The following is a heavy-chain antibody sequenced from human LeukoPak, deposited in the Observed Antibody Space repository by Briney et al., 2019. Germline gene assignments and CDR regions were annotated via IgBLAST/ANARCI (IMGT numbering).Heavy chain of an antibody. D-gene: IGHD6-19*01. CDR1: GFTFSSYS. V-gene: IGHV3-21*01. J-gene: IGHJ4*02. CDR3: ARMVAGTFGYFDY. Sequence: PGRSLRLSCAASGFTFSSYSMNWVRQAPGKGLEWVSSISSSSSYIYYADSVKGRFTISRDNAKNSLYLQMNSLRAEDTAVYYCARMVAGTFGYFDYWGQGTLVTVSS. CDR2: ISSSSSYI.